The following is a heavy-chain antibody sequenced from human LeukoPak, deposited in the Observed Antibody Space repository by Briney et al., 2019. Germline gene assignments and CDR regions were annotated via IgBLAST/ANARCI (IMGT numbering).Heavy chain of an antibody. D-gene: IGHD1-26*01. Sequence: KPSETLSLTCTVSGGSISSSSYYWGRIRQPPGKGLEWIGSIYYSGSTYYNPSLKSRVTISVDTSKHQFSLKLSSVTAADTAVYYCARLGISGSYYRGAFDIWGQGTMVTVSS. CDR2: IYYSGST. CDR1: GGSISSSSYY. CDR3: ARLGISGSYYRGAFDI. J-gene: IGHJ3*02. V-gene: IGHV4-39*01.